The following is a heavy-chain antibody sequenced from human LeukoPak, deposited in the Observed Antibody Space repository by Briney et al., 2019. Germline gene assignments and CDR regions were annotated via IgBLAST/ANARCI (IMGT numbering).Heavy chain of an antibody. Sequence: KTSETLSLTCTVSGGSISSNYWSWIRQPPGKGLEWIGYIHYSGSTNYNPSLKSRVTISMDASKNQFSLKLRSVTAADTAVYYCARGGYSYGSPPPFDYWGQGTLVTVSS. CDR2: IHYSGST. CDR1: GGSISSNY. D-gene: IGHD5-18*01. CDR3: ARGGYSYGSPPPFDY. V-gene: IGHV4-59*01. J-gene: IGHJ4*02.